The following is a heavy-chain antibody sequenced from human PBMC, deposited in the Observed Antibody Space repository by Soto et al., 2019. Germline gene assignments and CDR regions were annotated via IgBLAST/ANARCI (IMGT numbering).Heavy chain of an antibody. CDR2: IIPIFGTA. V-gene: IGHV1-69*12. D-gene: IGHD6-13*01. CDR3: ARDESLLAPAGWFDP. Sequence: QVQLVQSGAEVKKPGSSVKVSCKASGGTFSSYAISWVRQAPGQGLEWMGGIIPIFGTANYAQKFQGRVTIXXDXSXXTAYMELSSLRSEDTAGYYCARDESLLAPAGWFDPWGQGTLVTVSS. CDR1: GGTFSSYA. J-gene: IGHJ5*02.